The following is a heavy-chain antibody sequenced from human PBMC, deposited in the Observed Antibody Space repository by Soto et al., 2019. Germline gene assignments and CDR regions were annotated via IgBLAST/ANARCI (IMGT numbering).Heavy chain of an antibody. CDR1: GGSISSSSYY. D-gene: IGHD6-19*01. V-gene: IGHV4-39*01. J-gene: IGHJ4*02. CDR3: ARHHDQLTHSSFSYFDY. Sequence: SETLSLTCTVSGGSISSSSYYWGWIRQPPGKGLEWIGRFYYSGSTYYNPTLKSRVTISVDTSKNQFSLKLSSVTAADTAVYYCARHHDQLTHSSFSYFDYWGQGTLVTVSS. CDR2: FYYSGST.